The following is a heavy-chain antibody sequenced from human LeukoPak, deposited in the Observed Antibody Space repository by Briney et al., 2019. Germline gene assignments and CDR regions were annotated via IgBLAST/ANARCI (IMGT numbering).Heavy chain of an antibody. D-gene: IGHD6-19*01. CDR1: GYTFTNYY. V-gene: IGHV1-46*01. Sequence: ASVKVSCKASGYTFTNYYMHWLRQAPGQGLEWMGIINPGDGGATYAQNFQGRATMTRDTSTSTVYMELSSLRSVDTAVYYCARVGDSSGWFFDYWGQGTLVTASS. J-gene: IGHJ4*02. CDR3: ARVGDSSGWFFDY. CDR2: INPGDGGA.